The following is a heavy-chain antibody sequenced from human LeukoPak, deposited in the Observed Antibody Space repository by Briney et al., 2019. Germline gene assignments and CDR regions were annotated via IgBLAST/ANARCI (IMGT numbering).Heavy chain of an antibody. CDR3: ARGDYYGSGSYYNSAFDI. Sequence: SETLSLTCTVSGGSISTGTYYWSWIRQPARKGLEWIGRIYTSGSTNYNPSLKSRVTISVDTSKNQFSLKLNSVTAADTAVYYCARGDYYGSGSYYNSAFDIWGQGTMVTVSS. V-gene: IGHV4-61*02. D-gene: IGHD3-10*01. CDR1: GGSISTGTYY. J-gene: IGHJ3*02. CDR2: IYTSGST.